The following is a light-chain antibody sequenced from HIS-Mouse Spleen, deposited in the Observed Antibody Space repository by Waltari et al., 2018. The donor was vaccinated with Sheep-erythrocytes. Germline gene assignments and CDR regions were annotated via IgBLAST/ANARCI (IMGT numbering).Light chain of an antibody. Sequence: QSVLTQPPSASGTPGQRVTISCSGSSSNIGSNTVNWYQQLPGTAPKLLIYSNNPRPSGVPDRFSGSKSGNTASLTISGLQAEDEADYYCCSYAGSSTPWVFGGGTKLTVL. V-gene: IGLV1-44*01. CDR2: SNN. J-gene: IGLJ3*02. CDR3: CSYAGSSTPWV. CDR1: SSNIGSNT.